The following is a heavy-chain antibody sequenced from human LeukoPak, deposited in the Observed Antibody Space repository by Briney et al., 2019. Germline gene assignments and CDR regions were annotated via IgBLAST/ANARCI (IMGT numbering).Heavy chain of an antibody. CDR3: AKDLSPGLRTSCYDY. J-gene: IGHJ4*02. CDR2: ISGGGGST. V-gene: IGHV3-23*01. Sequence: GGSLRLSCAASGFTFSSYAMSWVRQAPGKGLEWVSAISGGGGSTYYADSVKGRFTISRDNSKNTLYLQMNSLRAEDTAVYYCAKDLSPGLRTSCYDYWGQGTLVTVSS. CDR1: GFTFSSYA. D-gene: IGHD2-2*01.